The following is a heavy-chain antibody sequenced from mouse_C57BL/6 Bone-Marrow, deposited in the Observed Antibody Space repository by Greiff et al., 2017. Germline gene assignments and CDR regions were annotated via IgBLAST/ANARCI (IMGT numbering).Heavy chain of an antibody. CDR1: GYTFTSYW. CDR2: IDPNSGGT. CDR3: ARDSYFDY. V-gene: IGHV1-72*01. J-gene: IGHJ2*01. Sequence: QVQLQQPGAELVKPGASVKLSCKASGYTFTSYWMHWGKQRPGRGIEWIGRIDPNSGGTKYNEKFKSKATLTVDKPSSTAYMQLSGLTSEDSAVYYCARDSYFDYWGQGTTLTVSS.